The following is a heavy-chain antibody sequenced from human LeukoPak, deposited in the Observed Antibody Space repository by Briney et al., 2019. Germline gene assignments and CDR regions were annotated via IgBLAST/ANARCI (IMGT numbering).Heavy chain of an antibody. Sequence: SETLSLTCTVSGGSISSSSYYWGWIRQPPGKGLEWIGYIYYSGSTYYNPSLKSRVTISVDTSKNQFSLKLSSVTAADTAVYYCARDTTAVVTPQYYGMDVWGQGTTVTVSS. CDR2: IYYSGST. J-gene: IGHJ6*02. CDR1: GGSISSSSYY. V-gene: IGHV4-31*03. D-gene: IGHD4-23*01. CDR3: ARDTTAVVTPQYYGMDV.